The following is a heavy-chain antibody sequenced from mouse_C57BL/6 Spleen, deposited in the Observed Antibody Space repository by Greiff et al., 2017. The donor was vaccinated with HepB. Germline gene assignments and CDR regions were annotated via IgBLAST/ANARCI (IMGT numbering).Heavy chain of an antibody. Sequence: VQLQQSGPELVKPGASVKLSCKASGYTFTSYDINWVKQRPGQGLAWIGRIYPRDGSNKYNEKFKGKATLTVDTSSSTAYMELSSLTSEDSAVYFCARSDRVWFAYWGQGTLVTVSA. J-gene: IGHJ3*01. CDR2: IYPRDGSN. CDR1: GYTFTSYD. D-gene: IGHD3-3*01. CDR3: ARSDRVWFAY. V-gene: IGHV1-85*01.